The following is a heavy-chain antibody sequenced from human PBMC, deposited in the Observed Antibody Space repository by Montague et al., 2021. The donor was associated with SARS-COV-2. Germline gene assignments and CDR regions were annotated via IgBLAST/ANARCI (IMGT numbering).Heavy chain of an antibody. V-gene: IGHV4-31*03. CDR1: SGSISTGHH. D-gene: IGHD3-10*01. J-gene: IGHJ6*02. CDR2: IYYSGST. CDR3: ARDHGQWFGELWGRGLDV. Sequence: TLSLTCSVSSGSISTGHHWSWIRQHPMKGLEWIGYIYYSGSTYYNPSFKGRVTISIDTAKNQFSLELTSMTAADTAVYYCARDHGQWFGELWGRGLDVWGQGTTVIVSS.